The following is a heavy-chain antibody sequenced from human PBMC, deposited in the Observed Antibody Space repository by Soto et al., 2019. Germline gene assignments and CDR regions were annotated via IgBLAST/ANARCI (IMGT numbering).Heavy chain of an antibody. J-gene: IGHJ2*01. D-gene: IGHD4-4*01. Sequence: QVQLQESGPGLVKPSGTLSLTCAVSGASISSSHWWSWVRQPPGKGLEWIGELYHSGSTYYNASHKSQVAISLDKSTNQFSLKLRSVTAADTAVYYCVRKDYSDWFFDLWGRSTLVTVSS. V-gene: IGHV4-4*02. CDR1: GASISSSHW. CDR2: LYHSGST. CDR3: VRKDYSDWFFDL.